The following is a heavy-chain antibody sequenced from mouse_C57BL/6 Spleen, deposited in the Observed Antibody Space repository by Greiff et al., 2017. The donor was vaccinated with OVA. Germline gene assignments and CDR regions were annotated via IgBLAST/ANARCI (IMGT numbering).Heavy chain of an antibody. CDR1: GYTFTDYY. D-gene: IGHD1-1*01. V-gene: IGHV1-26*01. CDR3: ARSSVITTVFDY. J-gene: IGHJ2*01. CDR2: INPNNGGT. Sequence: EVQLQQSGPELVKPGASVKLSCKASGYTFTDYYMNWVKQSPGKSLEWIGDINPNNGGTSYNQKFKGKATLTVDKSSSTAYMELRSLTSEDSAVYYCARSSVITTVFDYWGQGTTLTVSS.